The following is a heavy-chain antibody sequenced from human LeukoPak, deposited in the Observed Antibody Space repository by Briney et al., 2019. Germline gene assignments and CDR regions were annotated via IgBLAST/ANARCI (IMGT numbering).Heavy chain of an antibody. V-gene: IGHV3-48*02. Sequence: GGSLRLSCAASGFTFSSYSMNWVSQAPGKGLEWVSYISSSSSTIYYADSVKGRFTISRDNAKDSLYLQMNSLRDEDTAVYYCARQYCSGGSCYPYYYYGMDVWGQGTTVTVSS. J-gene: IGHJ6*02. CDR3: ARQYCSGGSCYPYYYYGMDV. D-gene: IGHD2-15*01. CDR1: GFTFSSYS. CDR2: ISSSSSTI.